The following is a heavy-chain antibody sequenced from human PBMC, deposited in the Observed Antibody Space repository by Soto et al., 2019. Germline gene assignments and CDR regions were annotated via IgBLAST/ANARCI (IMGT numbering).Heavy chain of an antibody. J-gene: IGHJ4*02. V-gene: IGHV3-30*18. CDR3: AKEKSPYDSSGYYYCYFDY. CDR1: GFTFSSYG. CDR2: ISYDGSNK. Sequence: GGSLRLSCAASGFTFSSYGMHWVRQAPGKGLEWVAVISYDGSNKYYADSVKGRFTISRDNSKNTLYLQMNSLRAEDTAVYYCAKEKSPYDSSGYYYCYFDYWGQGTLVTVSS. D-gene: IGHD3-22*01.